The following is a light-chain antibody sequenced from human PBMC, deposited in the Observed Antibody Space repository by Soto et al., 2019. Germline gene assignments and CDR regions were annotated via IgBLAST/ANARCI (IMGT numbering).Light chain of an antibody. V-gene: IGLV1-40*01. J-gene: IGLJ1*01. CDR1: SSNIGAGYD. Sequence: QPVLTQPPSVSGAPGQRVTISCTGSSSNIGAGYDVHWYQQLPGTAPKLLIYGNSNRPSGVPDRFSGSKSGTSASLAITGLQAEDEAVYYCQSYDRSLSGVFGTGTKLTVL. CDR2: GNS. CDR3: QSYDRSLSGV.